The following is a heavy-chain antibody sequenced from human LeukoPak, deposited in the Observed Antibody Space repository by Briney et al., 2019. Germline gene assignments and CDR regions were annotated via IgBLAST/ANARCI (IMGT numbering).Heavy chain of an antibody. V-gene: IGHV4-61*02. CDR2: MYVSGSS. Sequence: SETLSLTCIVSGDSINNDTYYWNWIRQPAGKGLEWIGRMYVSGSSNYNPALKSRVSISVDTSKSQFSLKMSSVTAADTAVYYCASGLLVGATLFDYWGQGSLVTVSS. J-gene: IGHJ4*02. D-gene: IGHD1-26*01. CDR1: GDSINNDTYY. CDR3: ASGLLVGATLFDY.